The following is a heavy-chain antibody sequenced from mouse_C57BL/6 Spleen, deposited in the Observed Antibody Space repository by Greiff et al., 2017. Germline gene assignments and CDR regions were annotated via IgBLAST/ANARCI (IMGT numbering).Heavy chain of an antibody. CDR3: ARSGVYYGSRRYAMDY. CDR1: GYTFTSYG. V-gene: IGHV1-81*01. D-gene: IGHD1-1*01. Sequence: QVQLKESGAELARPGASVKLSCKASGYTFTSYGISWVKQRTGQGLEWIGEIYPRSGNTYYNEKFKGKATLTADKSSSTAYMELRSLTSEDSAVYFGARSGVYYGSRRYAMDYWGQGTSVTVSS. CDR2: IYPRSGNT. J-gene: IGHJ4*01.